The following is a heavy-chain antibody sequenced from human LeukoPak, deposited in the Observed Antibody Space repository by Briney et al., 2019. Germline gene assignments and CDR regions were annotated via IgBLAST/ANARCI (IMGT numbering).Heavy chain of an antibody. Sequence: GSLRLSCAASGFTFSSYAMHWVRQPPGKGLEWMGEINHRGSTKYNPPLKSRVTISVDTSKNQFSLKLSSVTAADTAVYYCARVGRYFDWLLTTNYYYYYMDVWGKGTTVTVSS. CDR3: ARVGRYFDWLLTTNYYYYYMDV. D-gene: IGHD3-9*01. J-gene: IGHJ6*03. CDR1: GFTFSSYA. CDR2: INHRGST. V-gene: IGHV4-34*01.